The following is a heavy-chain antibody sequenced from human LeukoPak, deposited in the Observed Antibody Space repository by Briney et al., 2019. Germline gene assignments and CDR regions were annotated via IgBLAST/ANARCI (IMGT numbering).Heavy chain of an antibody. CDR1: GFTFSSYA. Sequence: PGGSLRLSCAASGFTFSSYAMHWVRQAPGKGLEWVAVISYDGSSKYYADSVKGRFTISRDNSKNTLYLQMNSLRAEDTAVYYCATLRLNTAMVTDAFDIWGQGTMVTVSS. V-gene: IGHV3-30-3*01. D-gene: IGHD5-18*01. J-gene: IGHJ3*02. CDR3: ATLRLNTAMVTDAFDI. CDR2: ISYDGSSK.